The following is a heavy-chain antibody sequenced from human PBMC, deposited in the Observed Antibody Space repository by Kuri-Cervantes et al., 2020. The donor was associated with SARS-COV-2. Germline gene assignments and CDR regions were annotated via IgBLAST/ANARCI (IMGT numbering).Heavy chain of an antibody. D-gene: IGHD3-3*01. J-gene: IGHJ4*02. CDR1: GFTFSDYY. V-gene: IGHV3-11*04. CDR2: ISSSGSTI. Sequence: GESLKISCAASGFTFSDYYMTWIRQAPGKGLEWVSYISSSGSTIYYADSVKGRFTISRDSAKNSLYLQMNSLRAEDTAVYYCARANYDFWSGYYPADYWGQGTLVTVSS. CDR3: ARANYDFWSGYYPADY.